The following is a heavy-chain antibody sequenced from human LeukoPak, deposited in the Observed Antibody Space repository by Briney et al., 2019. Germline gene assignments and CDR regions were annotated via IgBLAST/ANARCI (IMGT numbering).Heavy chain of an antibody. D-gene: IGHD4-23*01. CDR2: ISDSGSTI. CDR1: EFVFSDYY. J-gene: IGHJ4*02. V-gene: IGHV3-11*01. CDR3: ARALATVVPEYYLDF. Sequence: GGSLRLSCAASEFVFSDYYMSWIRQAPGKGLEWVSYISDSGSTIYYADSVTGRFTISRDNAKNSLYLQMNSLRAEDTAFYYCARALATVVPEYYLDFWGQGTLVTVSS.